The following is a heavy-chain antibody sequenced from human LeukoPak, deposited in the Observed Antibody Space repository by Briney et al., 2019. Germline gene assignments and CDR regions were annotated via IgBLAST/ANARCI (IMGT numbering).Heavy chain of an antibody. D-gene: IGHD3-9*01. CDR1: GYTFTSYD. CDR3: ARGVLRYFDRLSNRRTDAYYFDY. V-gene: IGHV1-8*01. Sequence: ASVKVSCKASGYTFTSYDINWVRQATGQGLEWMGWMNPNSGNTGYAQKFQGRVSMTRNTSISTAYMELSSLRSEDTAVYYCARGVLRYFDRLSNRRTDAYYFDYWGQGTLVTVSS. CDR2: MNPNSGNT. J-gene: IGHJ4*02.